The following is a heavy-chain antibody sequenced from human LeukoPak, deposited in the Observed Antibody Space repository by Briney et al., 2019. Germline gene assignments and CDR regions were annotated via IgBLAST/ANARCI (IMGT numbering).Heavy chain of an antibody. CDR3: ATGIAARHVAFDI. CDR2: IYHSGST. Sequence: SETLSLTCTVPGGSISSGGYYWSWIRQPPGKGLEWIGYIYHSGSTYYNPSLKSRVTISVDRSKNQFSLKLSSVTAADTAVYYCATGIAARHVAFDIWGQGTMVTVSS. D-gene: IGHD6-6*01. V-gene: IGHV4-30-2*01. J-gene: IGHJ3*02. CDR1: GGSISSGGYY.